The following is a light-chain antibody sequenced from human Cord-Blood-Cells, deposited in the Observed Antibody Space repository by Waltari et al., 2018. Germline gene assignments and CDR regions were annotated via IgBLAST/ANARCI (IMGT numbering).Light chain of an antibody. CDR3: AAWDDSLSAWV. CDR2: RNN. V-gene: IGLV1-47*01. Sequence: QSVLTQPHSASGTPGPRVTTSCSGSSSNIGSNYVYWYQQLPGTAPKLLIYRNNQRPSGVPDRFSGSKSGTSASLAISGLRSEDEADYYCAAWDDSLSAWVFGGGTKLTVL. CDR1: SSNIGSNY. J-gene: IGLJ3*02.